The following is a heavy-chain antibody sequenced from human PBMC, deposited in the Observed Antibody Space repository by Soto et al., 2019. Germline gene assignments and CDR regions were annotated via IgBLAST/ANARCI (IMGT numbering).Heavy chain of an antibody. V-gene: IGHV3-30-3*01. Sequence: GGSLRLSSAASGFTFSSYAMHWVRQAPGKVLEWVAVISYDGSNKYYADSVKGRFTITRDNAKNTLYRQMNSLRAEDTAVYYCAREYSSSWYHGGGMDVWGQGTTVTVSS. D-gene: IGHD6-13*01. CDR2: ISYDGSNK. CDR3: AREYSSSWYHGGGMDV. J-gene: IGHJ6*02. CDR1: GFTFSSYA.